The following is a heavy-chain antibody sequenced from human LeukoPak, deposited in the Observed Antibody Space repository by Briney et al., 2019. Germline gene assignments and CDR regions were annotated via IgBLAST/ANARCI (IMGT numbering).Heavy chain of an antibody. CDR3: AKDGARDGYNYPDY. CDR2: ISGSGDFT. J-gene: IGHJ4*02. D-gene: IGHD5-24*01. CDR1: GFTFTNYA. V-gene: IGHV3-23*01. Sequence: GGSLRLSCAASGFTFTNYAMIWVGQAPGKGLEWVADISGSGDFTYYADSVKGRFTISRDKAKNTVYLQMSSLRAEDTAVYYCAKDGARDGYNYPDYWGQGTLVTVSS.